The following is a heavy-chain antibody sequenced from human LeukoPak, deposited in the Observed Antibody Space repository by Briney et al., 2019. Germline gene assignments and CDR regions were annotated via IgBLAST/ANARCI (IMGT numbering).Heavy chain of an antibody. D-gene: IGHD1-14*01. Sequence: GGSLRLSCAASGFTVSSNYMSWVRQAPGKGLEWVSVIYSGGSTYYADSVKGRFTISRDNSKNTLYLQMNSLRAEDTAVYYCASRTRTGTTPLSFDYWGQGTLVTVSS. CDR1: GFTVSSNY. J-gene: IGHJ4*02. V-gene: IGHV3-53*01. CDR3: ASRTRTGTTPLSFDY. CDR2: IYSGGST.